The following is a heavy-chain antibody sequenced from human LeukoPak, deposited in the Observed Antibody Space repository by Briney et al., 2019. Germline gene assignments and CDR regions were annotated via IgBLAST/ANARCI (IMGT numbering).Heavy chain of an antibody. V-gene: IGHV3-7*01. CDR2: VKQDGSER. D-gene: IGHD3-10*01. CDR3: AKEYDSGGYGANFDY. CDR1: GFISSSYW. Sequence: GGSLRLSCAASGFISSSYWMSWVRQAPGKGLEWVVNVKQDGSERYYGDSVKGRFTISRDNAKNSLYLQMNSLRAEDTAVYYCAKEYDSGGYGANFDYWGQGTLVTVSS. J-gene: IGHJ4*02.